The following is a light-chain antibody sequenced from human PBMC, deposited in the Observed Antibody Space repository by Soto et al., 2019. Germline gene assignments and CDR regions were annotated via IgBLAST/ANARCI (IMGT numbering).Light chain of an antibody. Sequence: QSALTQPASVSGSPGQSITISCTGTSSDVGGYNYVSWYQQHPGKAPKLMIYEFSTRPSGVFNRSSGSKSGNTASLTISGLQAEYDADYYCSSYTSSSTLVFGGGTKLTV. CDR2: EFS. V-gene: IGLV2-14*01. CDR3: SSYTSSSTLV. CDR1: SSDVGGYNY. J-gene: IGLJ2*01.